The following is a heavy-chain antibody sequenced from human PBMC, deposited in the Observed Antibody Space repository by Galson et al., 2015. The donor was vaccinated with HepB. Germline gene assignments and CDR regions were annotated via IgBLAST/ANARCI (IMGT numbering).Heavy chain of an antibody. Sequence: SLRLSCAVSGFTFSSYAMSWVRQAPGKGLEWVSAISGSGGSTYYTDSVKGRFTISRDNSKNTLYLQMNSLRAEDTAVYYCAKHRTLYSGQGQLDYWGQGTLVTVSS. J-gene: IGHJ4*02. V-gene: IGHV3-23*01. CDR1: GFTFSSYA. D-gene: IGHD2-15*01. CDR2: ISGSGGST. CDR3: AKHRTLYSGQGQLDY.